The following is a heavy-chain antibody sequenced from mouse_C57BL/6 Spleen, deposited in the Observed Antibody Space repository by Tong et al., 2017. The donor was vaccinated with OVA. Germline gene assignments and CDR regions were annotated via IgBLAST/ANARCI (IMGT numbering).Heavy chain of an antibody. CDR3: ARSYYEGMDY. CDR2: IWTGGGT. CDR1: GFSLTSYG. V-gene: IGHV2-9-1*01. J-gene: IGHJ4*01. D-gene: IGHD2-10*01. Sequence: VQLQESGPGLVAPSQSLSITCTVSGFSLTSYGVSWVRQPPGKGLEWLGVIWTGGGTNYNSDLKSRLSISKDNSKSQVFLKMNSLQTDDTARYYCARSYYEGMDYWGQGTSVTVSS.